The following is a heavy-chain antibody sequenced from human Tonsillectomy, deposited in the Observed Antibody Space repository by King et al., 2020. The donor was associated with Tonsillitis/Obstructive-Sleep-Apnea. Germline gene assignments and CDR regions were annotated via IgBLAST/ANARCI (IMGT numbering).Heavy chain of an antibody. CDR1: GFTFSDYY. V-gene: IGHV3-11*05. CDR2: ISISSSYT. D-gene: IGHD6-19*01. J-gene: IGHJ4*02. Sequence: VQLVESGGGLVKPGGCLRLSCTASGFTFSDYYMSWIRQAPGKGLEWLSYISISSSYTNYTDSVKGRFTISGDNAKNSLYLQMNSLRAEDTAVYYCARARAVAAPLDYWGQGTLVTVSS. CDR3: ARARAVAAPLDY.